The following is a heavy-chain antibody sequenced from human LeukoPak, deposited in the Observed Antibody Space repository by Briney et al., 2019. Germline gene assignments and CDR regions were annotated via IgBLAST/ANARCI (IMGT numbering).Heavy chain of an antibody. CDR3: ARDTAHSNYIFDP. CDR1: GFTFSSYA. Sequence: PGGSLRLSCAASGFTFSSYAMHWVRQAPGKGLEWVAVISYDGSNKYYADSVKGRFTISIDNSKNTLYLQMNSLRAEDTAVYYCARDTAHSNYIFDPWGQGTLVTVSS. J-gene: IGHJ5*02. V-gene: IGHV3-30-3*01. CDR2: ISYDGSNK. D-gene: IGHD4-4*01.